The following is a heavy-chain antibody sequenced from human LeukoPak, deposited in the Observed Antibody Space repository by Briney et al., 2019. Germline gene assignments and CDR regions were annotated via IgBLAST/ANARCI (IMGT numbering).Heavy chain of an antibody. V-gene: IGHV3-48*03. Sequence: GGSLRLSCAASGFTFSSYEMNWVRQAPGKGLEWVSYISSSGSTIYYADSVKGRFTISRDNAKNSLYLQMNSLRAEDTAVYYCARDREYYYDSSGHGGGTYWGQGTLVTFSS. CDR3: ARDREYYYDSSGHGGGTY. CDR2: ISSSGSTI. D-gene: IGHD3-22*01. CDR1: GFTFSSYE. J-gene: IGHJ4*02.